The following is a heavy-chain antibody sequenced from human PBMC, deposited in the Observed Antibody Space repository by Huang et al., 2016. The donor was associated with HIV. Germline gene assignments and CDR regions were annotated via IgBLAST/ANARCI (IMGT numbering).Heavy chain of an antibody. CDR1: GGSFTNYY. Sequence: QQQLQQWGAGLLKPSETLSLTCAVYGGSFTNYYWGWIRQPPGTGLEWIGEMNNVGSTQYSPSRSSRVTMSLDTSKSQVSLKRTSVSAADTAVYYCVRGPRYVSADWYARLRNYWFFDLWGRGSLVSVSS. CDR2: MNNVGST. J-gene: IGHJ2*01. D-gene: IGHD3-9*01. CDR3: VRGPRYVSADWYARLRNYWFFDL. V-gene: IGHV4-34*01.